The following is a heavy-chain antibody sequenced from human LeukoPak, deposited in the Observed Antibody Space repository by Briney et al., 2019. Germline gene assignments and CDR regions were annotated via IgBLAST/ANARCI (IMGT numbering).Heavy chain of an antibody. V-gene: IGHV4-34*01. Sequence: SETLSLTCTVSGGSISSYYWSWLRQPPGKGLEWIGEINHSGSTNYNPSLKSRVTISVDTSKNQFSLKLSSVTAADTAVYYCARFPGRFDPWGQGSLVTVSS. CDR1: GGSISSYY. J-gene: IGHJ5*02. CDR3: ARFPGRFDP. CDR2: INHSGST.